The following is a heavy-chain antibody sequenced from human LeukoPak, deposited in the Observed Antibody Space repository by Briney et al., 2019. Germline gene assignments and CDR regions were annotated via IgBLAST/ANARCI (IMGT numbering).Heavy chain of an antibody. D-gene: IGHD3-3*01. V-gene: IGHV3-7*05. J-gene: IGHJ4*02. Sequence: PGGSLRLSCVASGFTLRIYWMSWVRQAPGKGLEWVATIKQDGSEKYYVDSVKGRFTTSRDIAQNSLYLQMNSLRAEDTAVYFCARDAGYDFWTGYYHFWGQGTLVTVSS. CDR3: ARDAGYDFWTGYYHF. CDR1: GFTLRIYW. CDR2: IKQDGSEK.